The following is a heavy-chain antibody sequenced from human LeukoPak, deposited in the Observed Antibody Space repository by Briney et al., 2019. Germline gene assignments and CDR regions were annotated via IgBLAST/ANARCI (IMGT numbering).Heavy chain of an antibody. CDR1: GGSISSYH. D-gene: IGHD3-10*01. CDR3: ARAYYYGSGSYAFGI. J-gene: IGHJ3*02. CDR2: IYYSGST. Sequence: PSETLSLTCTVSGGSISSYHWSWIRQPPGKGLEWIGYIYYSGSTNHNPSLKSRVTISVDTSKNQFSLKLSSVTAADTAVYYCARAYYYGSGSYAFGIWGQGTMVTVSS. V-gene: IGHV4-59*01.